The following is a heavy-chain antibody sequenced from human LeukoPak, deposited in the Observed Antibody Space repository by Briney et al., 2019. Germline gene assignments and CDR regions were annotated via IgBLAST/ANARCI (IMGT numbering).Heavy chain of an antibody. V-gene: IGHV4-61*02. D-gene: IGHD6-19*01. Sequence: SQTLSLTCTVSGGSISSDSYYWSWIRQPAGKGLEWIGRIYTSGSTNYNPSLKSRVTISVDTSKNQFSLKLSSVTAADTAVYYCARDPVAGTRDYYYYMDVWGKGTTVTVSS. CDR1: GGSISSDSYY. CDR2: IYTSGST. CDR3: ARDPVAGTRDYYYYMDV. J-gene: IGHJ6*03.